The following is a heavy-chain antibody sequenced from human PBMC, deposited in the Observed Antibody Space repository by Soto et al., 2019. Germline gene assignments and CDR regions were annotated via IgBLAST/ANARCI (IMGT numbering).Heavy chain of an antibody. CDR3: ARGRRVPAAGYYYIDV. V-gene: IGHV1-8*01. J-gene: IGHJ6*03. CDR2: MNPNSGNT. D-gene: IGHD2-2*01. CDR1: GYTFTSYD. Sequence: GASVKVSCKASGYTFTSYDINWVRQATGQGLEWMGWMNPNSGNTGYAQKFQGRVTMTRNTSISTAYMELSSLRSEDTAVYYCARGRRVPAAGYYYIDVRAKRTTVTVS.